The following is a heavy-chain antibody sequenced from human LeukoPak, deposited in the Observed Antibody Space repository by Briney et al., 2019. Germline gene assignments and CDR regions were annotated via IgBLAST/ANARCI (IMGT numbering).Heavy chain of an antibody. CDR3: ARGAARMVEVSTIISFEY. V-gene: IGHV3-66*01. D-gene: IGHD5-24*01. J-gene: IGHJ4*02. CDR2: LYSGGIT. Sequence: GGSLRLSCAASTFTVSSNYMSWVRQAPGKGLEWVSVLYSGGITYYADSVRGRFTISSDNSKNTLYVQMNSLRAEDTAVYYCARGAARMVEVSTIISFEYWGQGTLVTVSS. CDR1: TFTVSSNY.